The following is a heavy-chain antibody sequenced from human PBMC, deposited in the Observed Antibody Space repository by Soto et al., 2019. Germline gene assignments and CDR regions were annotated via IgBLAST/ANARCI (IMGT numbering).Heavy chain of an antibody. CDR3: ARLDCGGDCYPGGRWFDP. Sequence: QVQLVQSGAEVKKPGSSVKVSCKASGGTFSSCAISWVRQAPGQGLEWMGGIIPIFGTANYAQKFQGRVTITADESTSTAYMELSSLRSEDTAVYYCARLDCGGDCYPGGRWFDPWGQGTLVTVSS. V-gene: IGHV1-69*01. J-gene: IGHJ5*02. CDR2: IIPIFGTA. CDR1: GGTFSSCA. D-gene: IGHD2-21*02.